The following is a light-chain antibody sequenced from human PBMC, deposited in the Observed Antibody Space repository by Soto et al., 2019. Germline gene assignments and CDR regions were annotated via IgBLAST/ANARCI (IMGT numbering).Light chain of an antibody. CDR2: AAS. V-gene: IGKV1-12*01. CDR1: QGIDRW. J-gene: IGKJ1*01. CDR3: QEANSFLGT. Sequence: DIQMTQSPSSVSASVGDRVTITCRASQGIDRWLAWYQQKPGKGPKLLIYAASSLQRGVPARFSGSGSGPDFTLTISSLQPEDFATYYCQEANSFLGTFGQGTKVEIK.